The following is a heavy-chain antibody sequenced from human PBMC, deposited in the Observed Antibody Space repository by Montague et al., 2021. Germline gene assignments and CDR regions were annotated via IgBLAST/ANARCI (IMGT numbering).Heavy chain of an antibody. CDR1: GFTFSNYW. CDR2: ISPDGSWT. J-gene: IGHJ4*02. D-gene: IGHD7-27*01. CDR3: VRDLNWAVDY. V-gene: IGHV3-74*01. Sequence: SLSLSCAASGFTFSNYWMHWVRQAPGKGLLWVSRISPDGSWTNDADSVRGRFTISSDNTKNTLYLRMSSLRAEDTALYYCVRDLNWAVDYWGQGTLVTVSS.